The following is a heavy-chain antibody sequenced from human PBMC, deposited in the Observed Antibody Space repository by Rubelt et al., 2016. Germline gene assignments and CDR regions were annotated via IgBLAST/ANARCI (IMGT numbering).Heavy chain of an antibody. D-gene: IGHD6-19*01. J-gene: IGHJ4*02. Sequence: EVQLLESGGGLVQPGGSLRLSCAASGLTFSSYSMNWVRQAPGKGLEWVSSISSSSSYIYFADSVKGRFTISRDNAKNSLYLQMNSLRAEDTAVYYCARKDIAVAGTIDYWGQGTLVTVSS. V-gene: IGHV3-21*01. CDR1: GLTFSSYS. CDR3: ARKDIAVAGTIDY. CDR2: ISSSSSYI.